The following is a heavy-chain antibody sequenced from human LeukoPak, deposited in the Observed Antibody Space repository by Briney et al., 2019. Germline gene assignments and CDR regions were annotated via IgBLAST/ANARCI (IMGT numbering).Heavy chain of an antibody. D-gene: IGHD5-24*01. CDR1: GGSISNYY. CDR2: IYYSGRT. V-gene: IGHV4-59*01. Sequence: KSSETLSLTCTVSGGSISNYYWSWIRQPPGKGLEWIGYIYYSGRTNYNPSLKSRVTISIDTSKNQFSLKLSSVTAADTAVYYCASHRDGYKRGLFDSWGQGTLATVSS. CDR3: ASHRDGYKRGLFDS. J-gene: IGHJ4*02.